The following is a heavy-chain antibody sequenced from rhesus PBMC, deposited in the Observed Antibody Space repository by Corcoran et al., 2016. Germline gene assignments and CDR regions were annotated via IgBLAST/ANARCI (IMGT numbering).Heavy chain of an antibody. J-gene: IGHJ4*01. CDR1: GFTFSSYA. CDR2: IGPGGDT. Sequence: EVQLVESGGGLVQPGGSLRLSCAASGFTFSSYAMQWVHQAPGKGLEWVSAIGPGGDTYYADAVKGRFTISRDNAKNSVYLQMNSLRAEDTAVYYWARGGYEYSNYVNYWRQGVLVTVSS. V-gene: IGHV3-72*01. CDR3: ARGGYEYSNYVNY. D-gene: IGHD4-23*01.